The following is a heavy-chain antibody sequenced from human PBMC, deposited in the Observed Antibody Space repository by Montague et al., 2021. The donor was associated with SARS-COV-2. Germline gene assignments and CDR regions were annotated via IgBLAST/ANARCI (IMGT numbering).Heavy chain of an antibody. V-gene: IGHV4-34*01. CDR3: ARLGEGVVPSPILGVGPYYSYDYMDV. D-gene: IGHD3-10*01. J-gene: IGHJ6*03. CDR2: IHHGGST. Sequence: SETLSLTCAVHGGSFSTYSWNWIRQPPGKGLEWIGEIHHGGSTNYNPSLKSRVTISADTSKNQFSLKLTSVAAADTAVYYCARLGEGVVPSPILGVGPYYSYDYMDVWGKGTTVTVSS. CDR1: GGSFSTYS.